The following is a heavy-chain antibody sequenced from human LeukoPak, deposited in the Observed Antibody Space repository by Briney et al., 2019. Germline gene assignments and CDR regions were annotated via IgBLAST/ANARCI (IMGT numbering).Heavy chain of an antibody. V-gene: IGHV4-4*07. J-gene: IGHJ4*02. D-gene: IGHD2-15*01. Sequence: SETLSLTCTVSGGSISSYYWSWIRQPAGKGLEGIGRIYTSGSTNYNPSLKSRVTTSVDTSKNQFSLKLSSVTAADTAVYYCAGGARYCSGGSCYFREFHYWGQGTLVTVSS. CDR1: GGSISSYY. CDR3: AGGARYCSGGSCYFREFHY. CDR2: IYTSGST.